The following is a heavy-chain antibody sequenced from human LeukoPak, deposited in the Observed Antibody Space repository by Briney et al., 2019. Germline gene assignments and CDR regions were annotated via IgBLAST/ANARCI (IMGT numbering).Heavy chain of an antibody. CDR2: IWADASNK. CDR3: ARPLGITEGWFDP. V-gene: IGHV3-33*01. D-gene: IGHD7-27*01. CDR1: GFTFSNFG. Sequence: GGSLRLSCAASGFTFSNFGMHWVRQAPGKGLEWVAVIWADASNKYYADSVKGRFTISRDNSKNTLYLQMNSLRAEDTAVYYCARPLGITEGWFDPWGQGTLVTVSS. J-gene: IGHJ5*02.